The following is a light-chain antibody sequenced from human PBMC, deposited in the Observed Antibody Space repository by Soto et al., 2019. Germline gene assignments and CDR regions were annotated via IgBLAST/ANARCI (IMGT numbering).Light chain of an antibody. CDR2: YDS. V-gene: IGLV3-21*01. CDR3: QVWESSSDHYV. CDR1: NIGSKS. J-gene: IGLJ1*01. Sequence: SYELTQPPSVSVAPGKTARITCGGNNIGSKSVHWYQQKPGQAPVLVIYYDSDRPSGIPERFSGSNSGNTATLTISRVEAGDEADYYCQVWESSSDHYVFGPGTTLTVL.